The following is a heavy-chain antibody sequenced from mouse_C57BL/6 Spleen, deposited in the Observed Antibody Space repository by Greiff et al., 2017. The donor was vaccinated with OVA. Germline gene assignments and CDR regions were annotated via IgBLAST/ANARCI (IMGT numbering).Heavy chain of an antibody. CDR3: ARSGYDTWFAY. J-gene: IGHJ3*01. CDR2: IYPGSGNT. Sequence: VHLVESGAELVRPGASVKLSCKASGYTFTDYYINWVKQRPGQGLEWIARIYPGSGNTYYNEKFKGKATLTAEKSSSTAYMQLSSLTSEDSAVYFCARSGYDTWFAYWGQGTLVTVSA. CDR1: GYTFTDYY. V-gene: IGHV1-76*01. D-gene: IGHD2-2*01.